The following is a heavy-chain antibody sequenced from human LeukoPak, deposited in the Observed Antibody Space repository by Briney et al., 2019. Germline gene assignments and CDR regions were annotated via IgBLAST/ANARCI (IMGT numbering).Heavy chain of an antibody. Sequence: GGSLRLSCAASGFTFSSYAMSWVRQAPGKGLEWVSAISGSGGSTYYADSVKGRFTISRDNSKNTLYLQMNSLKTEDTAIYYCTADVPTMQKQIDYWGQGTVVTVSS. D-gene: IGHD5-12*01. CDR1: GFTFSSYA. CDR2: ISGSGGST. CDR3: TADVPTMQKQIDY. J-gene: IGHJ4*02. V-gene: IGHV3-23*01.